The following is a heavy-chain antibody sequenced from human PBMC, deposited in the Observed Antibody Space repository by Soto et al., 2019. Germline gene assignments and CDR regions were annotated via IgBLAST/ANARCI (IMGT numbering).Heavy chain of an antibody. V-gene: IGHV3-66*01. CDR3: ARAVLQIREAFDI. D-gene: IGHD2-8*01. CDR1: GFTVSSNY. J-gene: IGHJ3*02. Sequence: GGSLRLSCAASGFTVSSNYMSWVRQAPGKGLEWVSVIYSGGSTYYADSVKGRFTISRDNSKNTLYLQMNSLRAEDTAVYYCARAVLQIREAFDIWGQGTMVTGSS. CDR2: IYSGGST.